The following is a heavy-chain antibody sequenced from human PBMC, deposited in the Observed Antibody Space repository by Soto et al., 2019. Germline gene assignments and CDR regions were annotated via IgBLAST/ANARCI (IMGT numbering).Heavy chain of an antibody. Sequence: PVGPLRLSFAASGFTITRYGLHCVLQAPGKGLEWVAVISYDGSNKYYADSVKVRFTISRDNSKKTLYLQMNRLRVEDTAVYSCAKDLGKIAVAHEFDYWGQGTMVPVSS. CDR3: AKDLGKIAVAHEFDY. CDR1: GFTITRYG. V-gene: IGHV3-30*18. CDR2: ISYDGSNK. J-gene: IGHJ4*02. D-gene: IGHD6-19*01.